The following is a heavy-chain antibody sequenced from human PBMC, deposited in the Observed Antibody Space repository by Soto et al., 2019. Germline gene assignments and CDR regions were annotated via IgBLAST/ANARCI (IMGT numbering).Heavy chain of an antibody. V-gene: IGHV3-48*03. CDR1: GFTFSSYE. CDR2: MSGSGSTI. D-gene: IGHD1-26*01. CDR3: ARGRRRAFDP. J-gene: IGHJ5*02. Sequence: SGGSLRLSCAASGFTFSSYELNWVRQAPGKGLEWVAYMSGSGSTIYYADSVKGRFTISRDNAKNSLYLQMNSLRAEDTAVYYCARGRRRAFDPWGQGALVTVSS.